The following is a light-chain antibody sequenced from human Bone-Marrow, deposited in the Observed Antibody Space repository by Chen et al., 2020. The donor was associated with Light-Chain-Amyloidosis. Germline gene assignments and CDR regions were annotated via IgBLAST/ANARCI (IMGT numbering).Light chain of an antibody. Sequence: SYVLTQPSSVSAAPGQTATIACGGNNIGSTSVHWYQQTPGQAPLLVVYDDSDRPSGIPERLSGSNSGNTATLTISRVEAGDEAHYYCQVWDRSSDRPVFGGGTKLTVL. V-gene: IGLV3-21*02. CDR2: DDS. CDR1: NIGSTS. CDR3: QVWDRSSDRPV. J-gene: IGLJ3*02.